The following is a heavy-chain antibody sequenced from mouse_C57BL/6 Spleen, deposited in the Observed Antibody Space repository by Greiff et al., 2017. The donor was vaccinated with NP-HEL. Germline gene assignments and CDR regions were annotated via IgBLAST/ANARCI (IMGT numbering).Heavy chain of an antibody. CDR2: ISDGGSYT. CDR3: ARERLGSWFAY. V-gene: IGHV5-4*01. J-gene: IGHJ3*01. CDR1: GFTFSSYA. D-gene: IGHD2-4*01. Sequence: DVKLVESGGGLVKPGGSLKLSCAASGFTFSSYAMSWVRQTPEKRLEWVATISDGGSYTYYPDNVKGRFTISRDNAKNNLYLQMSHLKSEDTAMYYCARERLGSWFAYWGQGTLVTVSA.